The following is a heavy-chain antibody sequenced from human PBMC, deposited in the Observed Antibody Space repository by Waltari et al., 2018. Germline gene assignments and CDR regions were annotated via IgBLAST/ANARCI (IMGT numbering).Heavy chain of an antibody. CDR3: ARGPAGETNNWLSP. D-gene: IGHD1-20*01. V-gene: IGHV4-4*07. J-gene: IGHJ5*02. CDR1: GDSTNIYY. Sequence: QIHLQESGPGVVKPSAPLSLTCTVSGDSTNIYYWSWIRQPAGKELEWIGRVFSTGSTNYNPALKSRVTMSIDKSKSQVSLRLKSVTAADTAIYYCARGPAGETNNWLSPWGPGTRVTVSS. CDR2: VFSTGST.